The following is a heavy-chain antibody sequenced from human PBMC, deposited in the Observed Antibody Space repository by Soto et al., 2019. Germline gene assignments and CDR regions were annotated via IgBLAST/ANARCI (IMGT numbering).Heavy chain of an antibody. Sequence: NPSETLSLTCTVSSGSASSSHWWTWVRQPPGKGLEWIGEVYPTGSANYNPSLKSRVTISIDKSENQFSLRLNSVTAADTAIYYCARGGDYVFDYWGQGTLVTVSS. CDR1: SGSASSSHW. V-gene: IGHV4-4*02. D-gene: IGHD4-17*01. J-gene: IGHJ4*02. CDR2: VYPTGSA. CDR3: ARGGDYVFDY.